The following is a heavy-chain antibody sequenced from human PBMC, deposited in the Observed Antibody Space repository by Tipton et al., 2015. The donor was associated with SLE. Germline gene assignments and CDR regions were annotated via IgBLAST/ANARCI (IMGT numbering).Heavy chain of an antibody. Sequence: SLRLSCAASGFTFSSYAMSWVRQAPGKGLEWVSAISGSGGSTYYADSVKGRFTISRDNSKNTLYLQMNSLRAEDTAVYYCAKDLSTAYYYGSGSLDYWGQGTLVTVSS. CDR3: AKDLSTAYYYGSGSLDY. V-gene: IGHV3-23*01. D-gene: IGHD3-10*01. CDR2: ISGSGGST. CDR1: GFTFSSYA. J-gene: IGHJ4*02.